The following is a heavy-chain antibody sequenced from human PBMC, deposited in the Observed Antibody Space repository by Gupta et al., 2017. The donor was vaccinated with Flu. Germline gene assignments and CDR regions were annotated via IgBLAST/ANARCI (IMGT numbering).Heavy chain of an antibody. J-gene: IGHJ6*02. Sequence: DSVEGRFTISRDNSKNTVSLEMNSLRAEDTALYYCAREPAGADYGMDVWGQGTTVTVSS. CDR3: AREPAGADYGMDV. V-gene: IGHV3-30*07. D-gene: IGHD1-26*01.